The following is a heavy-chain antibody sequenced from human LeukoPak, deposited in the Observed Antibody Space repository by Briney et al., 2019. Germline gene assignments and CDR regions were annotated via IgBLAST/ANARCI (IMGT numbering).Heavy chain of an antibody. CDR2: IWYDGSNK. J-gene: IGHJ5*02. CDR3: ARGYYDSSGYNWFDP. CDR1: GFTFSSYG. V-gene: IGHV3-33*01. D-gene: IGHD3-22*01. Sequence: GGSLRLSCAASGFTFSSYGMHWVRQAPGKGLEWVAVIWYDGSNKYYADSVKGRFTISRDNSKNTLYLQMNSLRAEDTAVYYCARGYYDSSGYNWFDPWGQGTLATVSS.